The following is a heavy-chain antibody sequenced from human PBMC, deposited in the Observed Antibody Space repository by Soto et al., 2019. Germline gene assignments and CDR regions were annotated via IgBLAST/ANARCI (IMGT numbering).Heavy chain of an antibody. J-gene: IGHJ6*02. D-gene: IGHD3-3*01. CDR1: GGSFTGYY. Sequence: QVQLQQWGAGLLKPSETLSLTCAVYGGSFTGYYWTWIRQTPGKGLEWIGAINYRGSTYYNPSLESHITIAVDTSKNQFSLKLSSVTAADTAVYFCVSGQPHRITIFDVAIRSYDYGMDVWGQGTTVTVSS. CDR3: VSGQPHRITIFDVAIRSYDYGMDV. V-gene: IGHV4-34*01. CDR2: INYRGST.